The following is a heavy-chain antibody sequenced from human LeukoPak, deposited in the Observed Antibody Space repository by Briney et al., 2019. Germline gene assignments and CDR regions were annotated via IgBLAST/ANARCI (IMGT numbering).Heavy chain of an antibody. CDR1: GFTFSTYV. CDR2: ISGSGGST. CDR3: AKEGGSSLYYFDS. J-gene: IGHJ4*02. D-gene: IGHD6-13*01. V-gene: IGHV3-23*01. Sequence: GGSLRLSCAASGFTFSTYVMSWVRQAPGKGLEWVSAISGSGGSTYYADSVKGRFTISRGNSKNTLYLQMNSLRAEDTAVYYCAKEGGSSLYYFDSWGQGTLVTVSS.